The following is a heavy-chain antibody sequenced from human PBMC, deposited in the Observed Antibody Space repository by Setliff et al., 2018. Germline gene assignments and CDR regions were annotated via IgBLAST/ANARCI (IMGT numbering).Heavy chain of an antibody. CDR2: IYTSWST. J-gene: IGHJ6*03. CDR3: ARMSGFQYMDV. CDR1: GDSISSRRSY. V-gene: IGHV4-61*09. D-gene: IGHD3-3*01. Sequence: SETLSLTCTVSGDSISSRRSYWGWFRQPAGKGLEWIGQIYTSWSTNYNPSHKSRVTISLDTSKNQFSLSLSSVTAADTAVYYCARMSGFQYMDVWGKGTKVTVSS.